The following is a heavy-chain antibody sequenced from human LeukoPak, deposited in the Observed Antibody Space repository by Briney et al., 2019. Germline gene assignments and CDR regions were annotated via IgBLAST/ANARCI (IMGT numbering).Heavy chain of an antibody. CDR2: ISSNGGST. CDR3: ARGREWLRRSYYMDV. J-gene: IGHJ6*03. Sequence: GGSLRLSCAASGFTFSSYAMHWVRQAPGKGLEYVSAISSNGGSTYYANSVKGRFTISRDNSKNTLYLQMGSLRAEDMAVYYCARGREWLRRSYYMDVWGKGTTVTISS. CDR1: GFTFSSYA. V-gene: IGHV3-64*01. D-gene: IGHD5-12*01.